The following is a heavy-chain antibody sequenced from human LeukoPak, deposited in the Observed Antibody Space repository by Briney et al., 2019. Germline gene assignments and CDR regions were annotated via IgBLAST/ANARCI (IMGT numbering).Heavy chain of an antibody. CDR2: IYYSGST. Sequence: SETLSLTCTVSGGSISSYYWSWIRQPPGKGLVWIGYIYYSGSTNYNPSLKSRVTISVDTSKNQFSLKLSSVTAADTAVYYCARAGPSDYDILTGYLPPGYFDYWGQGTLVTVSS. V-gene: IGHV4-59*01. J-gene: IGHJ4*02. CDR1: GGSISSYY. CDR3: ARAGPSDYDILTGYLPPGYFDY. D-gene: IGHD3-9*01.